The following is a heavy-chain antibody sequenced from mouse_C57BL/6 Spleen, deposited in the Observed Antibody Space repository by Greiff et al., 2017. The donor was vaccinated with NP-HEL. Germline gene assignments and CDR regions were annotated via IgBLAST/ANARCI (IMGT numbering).Heavy chain of an antibody. V-gene: IGHV1-64*01. D-gene: IGHD1-1*01. CDR2: IHPNSGST. CDR3: ARPFYYGRPLWYFDV. J-gene: IGHJ1*03. Sequence: VQLVESGAELVKPGASVKLSCTASGYTFTSYWMHWVKQRPGQGLEWIGMIHPNSGSTNYTEKFKSKATLTVDKSSSTAYMQLSSLTSEDSAVYYCARPFYYGRPLWYFDVWGTGTTVTVSS. CDR1: GYTFTSYW.